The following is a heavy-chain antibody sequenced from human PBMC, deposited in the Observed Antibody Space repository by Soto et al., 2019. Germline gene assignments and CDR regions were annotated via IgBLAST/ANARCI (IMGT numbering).Heavy chain of an antibody. J-gene: IGHJ3*02. CDR3: ARDWGYCSSTSCYSRPDAFDI. CDR1: GFTFSSYW. Sequence: GSLRLSCAASGFTFSSYWMHWVRQAPGKGLVWVSRINSDGSSTSYADSVKGRFTISRDNAKNTLYLQMNSLRAEDTAVYYCARDWGYCSSTSCYSRPDAFDIWGQGTMVTVSS. V-gene: IGHV3-74*01. CDR2: INSDGSST. D-gene: IGHD2-2*01.